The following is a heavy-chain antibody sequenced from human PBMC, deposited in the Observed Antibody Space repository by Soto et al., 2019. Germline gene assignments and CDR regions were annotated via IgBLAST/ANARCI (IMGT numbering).Heavy chain of an antibody. J-gene: IGHJ5*02. D-gene: IGHD2-2*01. CDR1: GGSISSYY. CDR3: ARVPDR. Sequence: SETLSLTCTVSGGSISSYYWSWIRQPPGKGLEWIGYIYHSGSTCYNPSLKSRVTISVDRSKNQFSLKLSSVTAADTAVYYCARVPDRWGQGTLVTVSS. V-gene: IGHV4-59*12. CDR2: IYHSGST.